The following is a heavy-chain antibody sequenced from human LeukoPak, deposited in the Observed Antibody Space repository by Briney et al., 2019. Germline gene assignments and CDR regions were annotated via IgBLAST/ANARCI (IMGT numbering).Heavy chain of an antibody. Sequence: GGSLRLSCAASGFTFSSYAMSWVRQAPGKGLEWVSAISGSGGSTYYADSVKGRFTISRDNSKNTLYLQMNSLRAEDTAVYYCAKVAYDSSGYYAGPDYWGQGTLVTVSS. V-gene: IGHV3-23*01. D-gene: IGHD3-22*01. J-gene: IGHJ4*02. CDR3: AKVAYDSSGYYAGPDY. CDR2: ISGSGGST. CDR1: GFTFSSYA.